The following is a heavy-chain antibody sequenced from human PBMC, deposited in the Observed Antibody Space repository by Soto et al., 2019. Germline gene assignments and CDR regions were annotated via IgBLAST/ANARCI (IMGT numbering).Heavy chain of an antibody. CDR3: VINPRLRGQPLDI. J-gene: IGHJ3*02. D-gene: IGHD1-1*01. CDR2: ISFDGTAT. CDR1: GFSFSSSW. Sequence: EVQLVESGGGLVQPGGALRLSCAASGFSFSSSWMHWVRQAPGMGLVWVSRISFDGTATTSADAVKGRFIISTDNAKNTLFLQMHHLTADYTPMYYCVINPRLRGQPLDIWGQGTCVSFSS. V-gene: IGHV3-74*03.